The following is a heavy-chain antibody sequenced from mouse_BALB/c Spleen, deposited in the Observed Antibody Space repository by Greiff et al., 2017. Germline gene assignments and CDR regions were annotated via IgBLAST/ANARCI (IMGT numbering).Heavy chain of an antibody. J-gene: IGHJ4*01. CDR2: ISSGGGST. V-gene: IGHV5-12-1*01. CDR1: GFAFSSYD. Sequence: EVQLVESGGGLVKPGGSLKLSCAASGFAFSSYDMSWVRQTPEKRLEWVAYISSGGGSTYYPDTVKGRFTISRDNAKNTLYLQMSSLKSEDTAMYYCARSMDAMDYWGQGTSVTVSS. D-gene: IGHD1-1*02. CDR3: ARSMDAMDY.